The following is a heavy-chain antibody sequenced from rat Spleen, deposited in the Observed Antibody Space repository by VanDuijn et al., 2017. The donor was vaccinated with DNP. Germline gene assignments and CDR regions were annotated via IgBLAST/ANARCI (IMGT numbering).Heavy chain of an antibody. D-gene: IGHD1-2*01. V-gene: IGHV2S12*01. CDR3: TRYSTSFVMDA. CDR1: GFSLTSNG. CDR2: ISSGGST. Sequence: QVQLKESGPGLVQPSQTLSLTCTVSGFSLTSNGVSWVRQPPGKGLEWIATISSGGSTYYNSALKSRLSIIRDTPKSQVFLKMNSLQTEDTATYYCTRYSTSFVMDAWGQGASVTVSS. J-gene: IGHJ4*01.